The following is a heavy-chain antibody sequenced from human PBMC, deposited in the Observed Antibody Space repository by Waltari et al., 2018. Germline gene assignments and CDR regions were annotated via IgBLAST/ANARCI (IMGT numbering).Heavy chain of an antibody. J-gene: IGHJ6*02. CDR3: AGGYSSYYGMDV. CDR2: ISSTSSDI. V-gene: IGHV3-21*02. Sequence: EVQLVESGGGLVKPGGSLRLSCAAYGFPFNTYTMNCVRQAPGKGLEWVSSISSTSSDIYYADSVKGRFTISRDNAKSSLYLQLNSLRAEDTAVYYCAGGYSSYYGMDVWGQGTTVTVSS. CDR1: GFPFNTYT. D-gene: IGHD6-13*01.